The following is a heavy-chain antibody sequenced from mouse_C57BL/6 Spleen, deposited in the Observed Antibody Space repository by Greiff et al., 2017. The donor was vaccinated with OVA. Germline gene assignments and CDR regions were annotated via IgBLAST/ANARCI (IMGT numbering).Heavy chain of an antibody. CDR3: AKIVLLDGYFDV. V-gene: IGHV1-42*01. D-gene: IGHD3-3*01. CDR2: INPSTGGT. J-gene: IGHJ1*03. Sequence: VQLQQSGPELVKPGASVKISCKASGYSFTGYYMNWVKQSPEKSLEWIGEINPSTGGTTYNQKFKAKATLTVDKSSSTAYMQLKSLTSEDSAVYYCAKIVLLDGYFDVWGTGTTVTVSS. CDR1: GYSFTGYY.